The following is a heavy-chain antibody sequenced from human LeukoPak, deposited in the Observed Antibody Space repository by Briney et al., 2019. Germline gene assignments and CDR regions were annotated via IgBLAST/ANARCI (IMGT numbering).Heavy chain of an antibody. D-gene: IGHD6-13*01. CDR1: GGTFSSYA. Sequence: SVKVSCKASGGTFSSYAISWVRQAPGQGLEWMGGIIPIFGTANYAQKFQGRVTITADESTSTAYMELNSLRAEDTAVYYCAKVGIAWISLPETFDYWGQGTLVTVSS. CDR2: IIPIFGTA. CDR3: AKVGIAWISLPETFDY. V-gene: IGHV1-69*13. J-gene: IGHJ4*02.